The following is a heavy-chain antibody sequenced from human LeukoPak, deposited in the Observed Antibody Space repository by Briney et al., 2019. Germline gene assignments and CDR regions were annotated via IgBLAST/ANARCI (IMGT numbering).Heavy chain of an antibody. CDR3: ARLDGSSRPFDF. D-gene: IGHD1-26*01. CDR2: IDAGNGNT. Sequence: ASVKVSCKASGYTFTGYAMQWVRQAPGQRLEWMGWIDAGNGNTKYSQKFQGRVTITRDTSASTAYMELSSLKASDTAMYYCARLDGSSRPFDFWGQGTLVTVSS. CDR1: GYTFTGYA. J-gene: IGHJ4*02. V-gene: IGHV1-3*01.